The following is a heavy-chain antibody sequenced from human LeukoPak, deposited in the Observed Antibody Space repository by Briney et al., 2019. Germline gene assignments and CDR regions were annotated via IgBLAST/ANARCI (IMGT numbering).Heavy chain of an antibody. V-gene: IGHV4-34*01. CDR2: INHSGYT. CDR1: GVSFDDYY. Sequence: SETLSLTCAVSGVSFDDYYWSWVRQTPGKGLEWIGEINHSGYTNDSPSLKGRVTLSIDTSRKQFSLNLRSVTVADAGIYYCTRMTTGHDYWGQGTLVTVSS. CDR3: TRMTTGHDY. J-gene: IGHJ4*02. D-gene: IGHD4-17*01.